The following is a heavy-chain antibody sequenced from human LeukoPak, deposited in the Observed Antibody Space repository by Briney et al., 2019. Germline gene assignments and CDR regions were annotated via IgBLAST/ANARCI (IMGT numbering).Heavy chain of an antibody. V-gene: IGHV3-23*01. CDR3: AKSAPNYDILTGYPDY. J-gene: IGHJ4*02. CDR2: ISGSGGST. CDR1: GFTFSSYA. Sequence: GGSLRLSCAASGFTFSSYAMSWVRQAPGKGLEWVSAISGSGGSTYYADSVKGRFTISRDNSKNTLHLQMNSLRAEDTAVYYCAKSAPNYDILTGYPDYWGQGTLVTVSS. D-gene: IGHD3-9*01.